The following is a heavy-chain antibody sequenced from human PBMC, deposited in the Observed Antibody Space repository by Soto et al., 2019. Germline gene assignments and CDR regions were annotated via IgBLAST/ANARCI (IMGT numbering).Heavy chain of an antibody. CDR3: AKEGEAARSARNWFDP. D-gene: IGHD6-6*01. CDR2: ISGSGGST. J-gene: IGHJ5*02. Sequence: QPGGSLRLSCAASGFTFSSYAMSWVRQAPGKGLEWVSAISGSGGSTYYADSVKGRFTISRDNSKNTLYPQMNSLRAEDTAVYYCAKEGEAARSARNWFDPWGQGTLVTVSS. V-gene: IGHV3-23*01. CDR1: GFTFSSYA.